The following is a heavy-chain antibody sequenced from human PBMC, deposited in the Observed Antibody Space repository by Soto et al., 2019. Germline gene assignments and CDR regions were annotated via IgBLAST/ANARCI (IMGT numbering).Heavy chain of an antibody. CDR1: GFTFSTCA. Sequence: GGSLRLSCAASGFTFSTCAMNWVRQAPGKGLEWVSGISGSGDSTYYADSVKGRFTVSRDNSKNTLYLQMNSLRAEDTAVFYCAKERSSGWSLDYWGQGTLVTVSS. D-gene: IGHD6-19*01. CDR3: AKERSSGWSLDY. CDR2: ISGSGDST. V-gene: IGHV3-23*01. J-gene: IGHJ4*02.